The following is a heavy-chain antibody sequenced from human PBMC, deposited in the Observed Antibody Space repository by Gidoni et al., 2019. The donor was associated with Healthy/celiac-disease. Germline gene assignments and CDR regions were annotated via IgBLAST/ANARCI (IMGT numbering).Heavy chain of an antibody. CDR2: INHSGSP. D-gene: IGHD5-18*01. CDR1: GGSFSGYY. V-gene: IGHV4-34*01. Sequence: QVQPQQWGAGLLKPSETLSLTCAVYGGSFSGYYWSWIRQPPGKGLEWIGEINHSGSPNYNPSLKSRVTISVDTSKNQFSLKLSSVTAADTAVYYCARLGTAMAWRRFDYWGQGTLVTVSS. J-gene: IGHJ4*02. CDR3: ARLGTAMAWRRFDY.